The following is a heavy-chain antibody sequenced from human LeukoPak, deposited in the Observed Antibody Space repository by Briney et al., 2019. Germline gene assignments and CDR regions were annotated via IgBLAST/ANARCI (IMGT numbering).Heavy chain of an antibody. CDR3: ARVKAYDSSGYYYYFDY. J-gene: IGHJ4*02. CDR2: INWNGGST. D-gene: IGHD3-22*01. CDR1: GFTFDDYG. Sequence: SGGSLRLSCAASGFTFDDYGMSWVRQAPGKGLEWVSGINWNGGSTGYADSVKGRFTISRDNAKNSLYLQMNSLRAEDTALYHCARVKAYDSSGYYYYFDYWGQGTLVTVSS. V-gene: IGHV3-20*01.